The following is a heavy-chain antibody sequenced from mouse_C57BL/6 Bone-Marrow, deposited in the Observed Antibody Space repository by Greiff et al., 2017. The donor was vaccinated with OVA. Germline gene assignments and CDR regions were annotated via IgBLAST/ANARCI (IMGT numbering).Heavy chain of an antibody. CDR3: AREGIYDYDGFDY. CDR2: INPNNGGT. V-gene: IGHV1-26*01. Sequence: VQLKQSGPELVKPGASVKISCKASGYTFTDYYMNWVKQSHGKSLEWIGDINPNNGGTSYNQKFKGKATLTVDKSSSTAYMELRSLTSEDSAVYYCAREGIYDYDGFDYWGQGTTLTVSS. CDR1: GYTFTDYY. J-gene: IGHJ2*01. D-gene: IGHD2-4*01.